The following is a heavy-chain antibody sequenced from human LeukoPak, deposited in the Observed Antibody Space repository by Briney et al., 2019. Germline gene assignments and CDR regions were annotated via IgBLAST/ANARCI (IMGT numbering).Heavy chain of an antibody. V-gene: IGHV3-23*01. D-gene: IGHD3-22*01. CDR3: AKEIYDSSGYYPN. CDR2: VSGSGGST. CDR1: GFTFSSYA. Sequence: HSGGSLRLSCAASGFTFSSYAMSWVRQAPGKGLEWVSAVSGSGGSTYYADSVKGRFTISRDNSKNTLYLQMNSLRAEDTAVYYCAKEIYDSSGYYPNWGQGTLVTVSS. J-gene: IGHJ4*02.